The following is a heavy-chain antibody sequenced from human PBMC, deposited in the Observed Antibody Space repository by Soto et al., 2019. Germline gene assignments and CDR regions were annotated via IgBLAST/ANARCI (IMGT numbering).Heavy chain of an antibody. V-gene: IGHV3-30-3*01. D-gene: IGHD2-2*01. CDR2: ISYDGYNK. J-gene: IGHJ6*02. CDR3: ARRQDYGVPHYFHGLDV. CDR1: GFNSNNYA. Sequence: QVQLVESGGGVVQPGRSLRLSCTASGFNSNNYAFHWVRQAPGKGLEWVAVISYDGYNKFYADSVRGRFTVSRDNSKSTLYVQMNSLRAEDTAVYYCARRQDYGVPHYFHGLDVWGQGTAVIVSS.